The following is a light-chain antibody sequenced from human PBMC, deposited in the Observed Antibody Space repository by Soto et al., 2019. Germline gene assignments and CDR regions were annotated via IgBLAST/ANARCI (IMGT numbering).Light chain of an antibody. J-gene: IGKJ5*01. CDR3: QQYGSSPLIT. V-gene: IGKV3-20*01. CDR2: GAS. CDR1: QSVSSSY. Sequence: EIVLKQSPGTLSLSPGERATLSCRASQSVSSSYLAWYQQKPGQAPRLLIYGASSRATGIPDRFSGSGSGTDFTLTISRLEPEDFAVYYCQQYGSSPLITFGQGTLLEL.